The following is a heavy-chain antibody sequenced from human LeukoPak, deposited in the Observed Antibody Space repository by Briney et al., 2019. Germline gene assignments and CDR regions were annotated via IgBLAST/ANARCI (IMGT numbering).Heavy chain of an antibody. D-gene: IGHD1-26*01. CDR3: ALARGN. Sequence: GGSLRLSCAASGFTFSMYWTSWVRQAPGKGLEWVANIKQDGSEKYYVDSVKGRFTISRDNAKNSLYLQMNNLRAEDTAVYYCALARGNWGQGTLVTVSS. J-gene: IGHJ4*02. V-gene: IGHV3-7*05. CDR2: IKQDGSEK. CDR1: GFTFSMYW.